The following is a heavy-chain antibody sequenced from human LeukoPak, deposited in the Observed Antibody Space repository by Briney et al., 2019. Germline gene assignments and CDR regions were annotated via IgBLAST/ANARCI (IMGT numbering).Heavy chain of an antibody. J-gene: IGHJ4*02. CDR3: AKDRDRLWFGEFLGY. D-gene: IGHD3-10*01. CDR1: GFTFSSSG. Sequence: GSLRLSCAASGFTFSSSGMHWVRQAPGKGLEWVAVISFEGSHKYYADSVKGRFTISRDNSKNTLYLQMNSLRIEDTAVYYCAKDRDRLWFGEFLGYWGQGTLVSVSS. CDR2: ISFEGSHK. V-gene: IGHV3-30*18.